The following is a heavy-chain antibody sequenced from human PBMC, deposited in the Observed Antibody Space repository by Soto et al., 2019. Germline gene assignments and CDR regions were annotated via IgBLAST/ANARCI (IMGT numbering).Heavy chain of an antibody. J-gene: IGHJ4*02. D-gene: IGHD1-26*01. CDR2: ISGYNGNT. Sequence: QVQLVQSGAEVKKPGASVKVSCKASGYTFISYGIRWVRQAPGKGLEWKGWISGYNGNTKYAQNLQGRVTMTTDTPTITAYMELRSLRSDDTAVYCCARDLGAQVVDVWGQGTLVTVSS. CDR3: ARDLGAQVVDV. CDR1: GYTFISYG. V-gene: IGHV1-18*01.